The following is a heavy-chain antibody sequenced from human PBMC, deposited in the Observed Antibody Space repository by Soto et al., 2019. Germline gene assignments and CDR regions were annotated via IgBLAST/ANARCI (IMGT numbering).Heavy chain of an antibody. CDR2: MNPNSGNT. CDR1: GYTFTSYD. CDR3: ARGFRNNWNHADY. Sequence: GASVKVSCKASGYTFTSYDINWVRQATGQGLEWMGWMNPNSGNTDYAQKFQGRVTMTRDTSISTAYMELSSLRSEDTAVYYCARGFRNNWNHADYWGQGTLVTVSS. J-gene: IGHJ4*02. V-gene: IGHV1-8*01. D-gene: IGHD1-20*01.